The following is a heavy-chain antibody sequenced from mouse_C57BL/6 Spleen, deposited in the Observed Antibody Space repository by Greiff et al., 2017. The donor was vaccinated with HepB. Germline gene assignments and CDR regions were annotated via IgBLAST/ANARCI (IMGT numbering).Heavy chain of an antibody. CDR2: IYPSDSET. V-gene: IGHV1-61*01. CDR1: GYTFTSYW. CDR3: ARGSWANFDY. D-gene: IGHD4-1*01. J-gene: IGHJ2*01. Sequence: QVQLQQPGAELVRPGSSVKLSCKASGYTFTSYWMDWVKQRPGQGLEWIGNIYPSDSETHYNQKFKDKATLTVDKSSSTAYMQLSSLTSEDSAVYYCARGSWANFDYWGQGTTLTVSS.